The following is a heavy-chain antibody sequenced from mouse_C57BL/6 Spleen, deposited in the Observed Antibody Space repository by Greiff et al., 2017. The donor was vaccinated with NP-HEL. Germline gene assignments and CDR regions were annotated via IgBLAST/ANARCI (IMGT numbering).Heavy chain of an antibody. V-gene: IGHV2-2*01. CDR3: ARYYHYYAMDY. CDR1: GFSLTSYG. Sequence: VKLMESGPGLVQPSQSLSITCTVSGFSLTSYGVHWVRQSPGKGLEWLGVIWSGGSTDYNAAFISRLSISKDNSKSQVFFKMNSLQADDTAIYYCARYYHYYAMDYWGQGTSVTVSS. CDR2: IWSGGST. J-gene: IGHJ4*01. D-gene: IGHD1-1*02.